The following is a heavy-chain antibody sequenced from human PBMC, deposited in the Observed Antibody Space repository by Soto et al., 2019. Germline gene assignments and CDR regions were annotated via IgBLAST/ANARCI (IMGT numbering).Heavy chain of an antibody. Sequence: QVQLQESGPGLVKPSQTLSLTCTVSGGSLSSGGYYWSWIRQHPGNGLEWIGYIYYSGSTYYNPSLQSRVTMSTDTSKNYFSLNLRSVTVADTAVYYCAREGEYGDYGVDYWGRGTLVTVSS. D-gene: IGHD4-17*01. V-gene: IGHV4-31*03. CDR3: AREGEYGDYGVDY. J-gene: IGHJ4*02. CDR1: GGSLSSGGYY. CDR2: IYYSGST.